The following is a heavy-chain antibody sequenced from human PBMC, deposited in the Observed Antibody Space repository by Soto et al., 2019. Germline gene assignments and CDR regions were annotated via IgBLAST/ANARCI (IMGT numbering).Heavy chain of an antibody. CDR2: IYYSGST. D-gene: IGHD3-10*01. CDR3: ARHSSGTSFDP. J-gene: IGHJ5*02. Sequence: QVQLRESGPGLVKPSETLSLTCTVSGDSISEYYWSWIRQPPGKGLEWIGYIYYSGSTNSNNPSLKSRVAISVDTSKNEFSLKLSSVTAADTAVYYCARHSSGTSFDPWGQGTLVTVSS. CDR1: GDSISEYY. V-gene: IGHV4-59*08.